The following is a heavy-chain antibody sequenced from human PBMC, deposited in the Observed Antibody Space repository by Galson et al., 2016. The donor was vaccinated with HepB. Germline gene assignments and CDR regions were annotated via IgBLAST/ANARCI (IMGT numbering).Heavy chain of an antibody. Sequence: SVKVSCKASGGPFSSNVISWVRQAPGQGLEWMGGIITMSDTANYAQKLQGRLTIAADQAARTAYMELRSLTSDDTAVYYCATSPPMSGLPLLYFDNWGQGNLVTVSS. V-gene: IGHV1-69*13. J-gene: IGHJ4*02. CDR1: GGPFSSNV. CDR2: IITMSDTA. D-gene: IGHD2-2*02. CDR3: ATSPPMSGLPLLYFDN.